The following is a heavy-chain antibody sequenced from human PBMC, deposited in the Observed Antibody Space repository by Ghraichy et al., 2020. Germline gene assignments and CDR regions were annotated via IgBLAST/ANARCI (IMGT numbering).Heavy chain of an antibody. Sequence: ASVKVSCKASGYTFTGYYMHWVRQAPGQGLEWMGWINPNSGGTNYAQKFQGWVTMTRDTSISTAYMELSRLRSDDTAVYYCARASREEWLGFDYWGQGTLVTVSS. CDR2: INPNSGGT. CDR3: ARASREEWLGFDY. V-gene: IGHV1-2*04. CDR1: GYTFTGYY. D-gene: IGHD6-19*01. J-gene: IGHJ4*02.